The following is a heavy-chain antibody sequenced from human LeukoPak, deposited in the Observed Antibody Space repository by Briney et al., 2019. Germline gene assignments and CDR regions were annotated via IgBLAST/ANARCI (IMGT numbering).Heavy chain of an antibody. V-gene: IGHV1-2*02. Sequence: ASVKVSCKASGYTFTSYGISWVRQAPGQGLEWMGWINPNSGGTNYAQKFQGRVTMTRDTSISTAYMELSRLRSDDTAVYYCARVVIGSTSCSTFDYWGQGTLVTVSS. J-gene: IGHJ4*02. CDR3: ARVVIGSTSCSTFDY. D-gene: IGHD2-2*01. CDR1: GYTFTSYG. CDR2: INPNSGGT.